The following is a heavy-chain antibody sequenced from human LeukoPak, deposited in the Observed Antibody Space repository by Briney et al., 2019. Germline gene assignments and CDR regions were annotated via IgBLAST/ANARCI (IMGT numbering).Heavy chain of an antibody. Sequence: GGSLRLSCAASGFTFSSYAMSWVRQAPGKGLEWVSAISGSGGSTYYADSVKGRFTISRDNSKNTLYLQMNSLRAEDTAVYYCAKDRAPVEEQWLPSVDYWGQGTLVTVSS. D-gene: IGHD6-19*01. CDR1: GFTFSSYA. CDR2: ISGSGGST. CDR3: AKDRAPVEEQWLPSVDY. J-gene: IGHJ4*02. V-gene: IGHV3-23*01.